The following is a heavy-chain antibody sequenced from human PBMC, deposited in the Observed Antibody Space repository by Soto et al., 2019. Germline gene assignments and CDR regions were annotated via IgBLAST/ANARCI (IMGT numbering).Heavy chain of an antibody. J-gene: IGHJ4*02. CDR1: GFTFSSYA. Sequence: ESGGGLVQPGGSLRLSCAASGFTFSSYAMSWVRQAPGKGLEWVSVISGSGITTYYADSVKGRFTISRDNSKNTLYLQMNSLRAEDTAVYYCAKDLRGGATSIDYWGQGTLVTVSS. CDR3: AKDLRGGATSIDY. CDR2: ISGSGITT. D-gene: IGHD1-26*01. V-gene: IGHV3-23*01.